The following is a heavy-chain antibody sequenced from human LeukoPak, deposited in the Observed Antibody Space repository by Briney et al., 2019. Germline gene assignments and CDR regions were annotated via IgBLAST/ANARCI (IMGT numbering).Heavy chain of an antibody. CDR1: GFTFSSYW. CDR2: INSDESTI. D-gene: IGHD3-22*01. V-gene: IGHV3-74*01. CDR3: IRALSGYDDY. J-gene: IGHJ4*02. Sequence: GGSLRLSCAASGFTFSSYWMSWVRQAPGKGLVWVSRINSDESTIDYADSVKGRFTISRDNVKNTVYLQMNSLRAEDTAVYYCIRALSGYDDYWGQGTLVTVSS.